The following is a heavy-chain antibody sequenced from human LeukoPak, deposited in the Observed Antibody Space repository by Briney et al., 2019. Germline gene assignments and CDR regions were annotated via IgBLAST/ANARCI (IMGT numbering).Heavy chain of an antibody. Sequence: GGSLRLSCAASGFTFSTYDMHWVRQAPGKGLEWVAVIWSDSTNKYYADSVRGRFTISRDNSKNTLYLQMSSLRAEDTAMYYCARDRLTTVTTFHFDYWGQGTLVTVS. CDR2: IWSDSTNK. CDR1: GFTFSTYD. D-gene: IGHD4-17*01. J-gene: IGHJ4*02. V-gene: IGHV3-33*01. CDR3: ARDRLTTVTTFHFDY.